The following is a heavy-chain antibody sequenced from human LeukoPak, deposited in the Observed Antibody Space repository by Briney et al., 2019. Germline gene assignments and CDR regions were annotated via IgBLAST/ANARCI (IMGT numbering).Heavy chain of an antibody. Sequence: SVKVSCKASGGTFSSYAISWVRQAPGQGLEWMGGIIPIFGTANYAQKFRGRVTITTDESTSTAYMELSSLRSEDTAVYYCASSPGEYSSSWVHDYWGQGTLVTVSS. CDR2: IIPIFGTA. CDR1: GGTFSSYA. J-gene: IGHJ4*02. CDR3: ASSPGEYSSSWVHDY. V-gene: IGHV1-69*05. D-gene: IGHD6-13*01.